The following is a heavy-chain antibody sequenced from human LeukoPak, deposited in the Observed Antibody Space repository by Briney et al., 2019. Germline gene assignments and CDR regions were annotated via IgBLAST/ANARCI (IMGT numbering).Heavy chain of an antibody. V-gene: IGHV1-69*13. CDR1: GYTFTSYY. CDR2: IIPIFGTA. Sequence: ASVKVSCKASGYTFTSYYMHWVRQAPGQGLEWMGGIIPIFGTANYAQKFQGRVTITADESTSTAYMELSSLRFEDTAVYYCARGGEYSGYFDYWGQGTLVTVSS. D-gene: IGHD5-12*01. J-gene: IGHJ4*02. CDR3: ARGGEYSGYFDY.